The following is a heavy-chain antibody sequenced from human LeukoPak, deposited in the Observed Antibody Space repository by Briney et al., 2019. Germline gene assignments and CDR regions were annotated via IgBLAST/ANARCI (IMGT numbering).Heavy chain of an antibody. CDR3: AKGGVIAAAADFDY. CDR2: ISSSGSYI. J-gene: IGHJ4*02. V-gene: IGHV3-21*01. Sequence: GGSLRLSCAASGFTFSSYSMNWVRQAPGKGLEWVSSISSSGSYIYYADSVKGRFSISRDNAENSLYLQMDSLRAEDTAIYYCAKGGVIAAAADFDYWGQGTLVSVSS. D-gene: IGHD6-13*01. CDR1: GFTFSSYS.